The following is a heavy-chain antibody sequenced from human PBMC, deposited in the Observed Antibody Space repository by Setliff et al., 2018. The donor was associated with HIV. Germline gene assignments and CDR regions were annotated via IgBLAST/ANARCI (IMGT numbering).Heavy chain of an antibody. CDR2: VHYGGSI. J-gene: IGHJ4*02. D-gene: IGHD3-22*01. V-gene: IGHV4-39*07. Sequence: PSETLSLTCTVSGGPISTNDYYWGFIRQSPGKGLEWIASVHYGGSIFYNPSLKSRVTMSVDTSKNQFSLKLSSVTAADTAVYYCARGGGYDRSGYYPFDYWGQGTPVTVSS. CDR1: GGPISTNDYY. CDR3: ARGGGYDRSGYYPFDY.